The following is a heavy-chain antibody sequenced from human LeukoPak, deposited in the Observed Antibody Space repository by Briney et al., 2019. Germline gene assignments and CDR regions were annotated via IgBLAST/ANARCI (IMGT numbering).Heavy chain of an antibody. J-gene: IGHJ4*02. D-gene: IGHD3-10*01. CDR3: ARAYGSGSYCPNY. CDR1: GFTFSSYS. Sequence: PGGSLRLSCAASGFTFSSYSMNWVRQAPGKGLEWVSSISSSSSYIYYADSVKGRFTISRDNAKNSLYLQMNSLRAEDTAVYYCARAYGSGSYCPNYRGQGTLVTVSS. V-gene: IGHV3-21*01. CDR2: ISSSSSYI.